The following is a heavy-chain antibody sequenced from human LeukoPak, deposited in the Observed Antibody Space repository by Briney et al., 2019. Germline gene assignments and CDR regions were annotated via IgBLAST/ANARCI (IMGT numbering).Heavy chain of an antibody. V-gene: IGHV3-74*01. CDR1: GFTFSDYW. D-gene: IGHD6-13*01. CDR3: AKDQQLPYFDY. CDR2: INTDGSIT. J-gene: IGHJ4*02. Sequence: GGSLRLSCAASGFTFSDYWIHWVRQAPGKGLVWVSRINTDGSITNYADSVKGRFSISRDNAKNTLYLQMNSLRAEDTAVYYCAKDQQLPYFDYWGQGTLVTVSS.